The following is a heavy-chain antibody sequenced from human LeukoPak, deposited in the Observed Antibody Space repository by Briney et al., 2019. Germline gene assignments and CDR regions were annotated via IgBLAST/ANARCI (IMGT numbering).Heavy chain of an antibody. CDR2: ISSSGSTI. Sequence: GGSLRLSCAASGFTFSSYSMNWVRQAPGKGLEWVSYISSSGSTIYYADSVKGRFTMSRDNAKNSLSLQMNSLRAEDTAVYYCAKEYYYDSSGYSAYWGQGTLVTVSS. CDR1: GFTFSSYS. CDR3: AKEYYYDSSGYSAY. J-gene: IGHJ4*02. V-gene: IGHV3-48*04. D-gene: IGHD3-22*01.